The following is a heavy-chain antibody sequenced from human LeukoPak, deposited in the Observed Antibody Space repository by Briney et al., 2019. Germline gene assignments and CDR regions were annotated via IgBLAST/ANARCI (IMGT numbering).Heavy chain of an antibody. CDR3: AKDKGREGDY. V-gene: IGHV3-74*01. CDR1: GFTVSSKY. D-gene: IGHD1-26*01. J-gene: IGHJ4*02. Sequence: PGGSLRLSCAASGFTVSSKYLSWVRQAPGKGLVWVSRIRSDGSSTTYADSVKGRFTISRDNSKNTLYLQMNSLRAEDTAVYYCAKDKGREGDYWGQGNLVTVSS. CDR2: IRSDGSST.